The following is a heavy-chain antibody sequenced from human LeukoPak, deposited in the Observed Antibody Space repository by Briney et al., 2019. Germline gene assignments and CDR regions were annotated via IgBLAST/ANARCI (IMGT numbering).Heavy chain of an antibody. J-gene: IGHJ5*02. CDR2: INPTGGST. CDR1: GYTFTSYG. CDR3: ARDNSVGDNAWWFDP. V-gene: IGHV1-46*01. D-gene: IGHD1-26*01. Sequence: ASVKVSCKASGYTFTSYGISWVRQAPGQGLEWMGLINPTGGSTGYAQKFQGRVTMTRDMSTSTDYMELSSLRSEDTAIYYCARDNSVGDNAWWFDPWGQGTLVTVSS.